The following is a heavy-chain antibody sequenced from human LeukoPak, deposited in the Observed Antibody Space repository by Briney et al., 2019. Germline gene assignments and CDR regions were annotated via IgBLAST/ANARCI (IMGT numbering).Heavy chain of an antibody. CDR1: GYSFSNYW. V-gene: IGHV5-51*01. CDR2: IYPGDMDT. J-gene: IGHJ4*02. Sequence: GESLKISCKGSGYSFSNYWIAWVRQMPGKGLEWMGTIYPGDMDTKYSPPFQGQVTISADKSISTAYLQWSSLKASDTAMYYCARRDNGFEFFDSWGQGTLVTVSS. D-gene: IGHD5-12*01. CDR3: ARRDNGFEFFDS.